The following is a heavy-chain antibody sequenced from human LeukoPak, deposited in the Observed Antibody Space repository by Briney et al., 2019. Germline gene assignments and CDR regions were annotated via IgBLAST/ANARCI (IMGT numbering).Heavy chain of an antibody. J-gene: IGHJ6*02. CDR3: ARVWRQTVTYYYYYGMDV. CDR1: GYTFTSYG. V-gene: IGHV1-18*01. D-gene: IGHD4-11*01. Sequence: ASVKVSCKASGYTFTSYGISWVRQAPGQGLEWMGWISAYNGNTNYAQKLQGRVTMTTDTSTSTAYMELSSLRSEDTAVYYCARVWRQTVTYYYYYGMDVWGQGTTVAVSS. CDR2: ISAYNGNT.